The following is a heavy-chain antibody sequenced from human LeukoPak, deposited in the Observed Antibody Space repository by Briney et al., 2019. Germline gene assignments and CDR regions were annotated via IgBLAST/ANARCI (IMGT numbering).Heavy chain of an antibody. CDR2: IVVGSGNT. Sequence: SVKVSCKASGFTFTSSAMQWVRQARGQRLEWIGWIVVGSGNTNYAQKFQERVTITRDMSTSTAYMELSSLRSEDTAVYYCATREVGCSSTSCYTNDAFDIWGQGTMVTVSS. J-gene: IGHJ3*02. CDR3: ATREVGCSSTSCYTNDAFDI. D-gene: IGHD2-2*02. CDR1: GFTFTSSA. V-gene: IGHV1-58*02.